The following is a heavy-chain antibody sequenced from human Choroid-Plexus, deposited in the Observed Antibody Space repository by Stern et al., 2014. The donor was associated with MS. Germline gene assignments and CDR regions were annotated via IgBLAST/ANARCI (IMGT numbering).Heavy chain of an antibody. Sequence: VQLVQSGGGVVQPGRPLRLSCVASGFTFGSCAMHLVRQAPGKGLGWGGGVSYDGSNKYYADSVKGRFTISRDNSQNTLYMQMSSLRPEDTAVYYCAKDRQYLTYFFDHWGQGSLVTVSS. CDR3: AKDRQYLTYFFDH. J-gene: IGHJ5*02. D-gene: IGHD2/OR15-2a*01. CDR2: VSYDGSNK. V-gene: IGHV3-30*18. CDR1: GFTFGSCA.